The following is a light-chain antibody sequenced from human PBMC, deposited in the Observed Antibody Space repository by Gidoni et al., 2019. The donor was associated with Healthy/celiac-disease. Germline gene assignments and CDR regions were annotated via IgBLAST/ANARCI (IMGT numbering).Light chain of an antibody. CDR1: QSISSY. CDR2: AAS. J-gene: IGKJ2*01. CDR3: RQSYSTPYT. Sequence: DIQMTQSTSSLSASVGDRVTITCRASQSISSYLNWYQQKPGKAPKLLIYAASSLQSGVPSRFSGSGSGTDFTLTISCLQPEDFATYYCRQSYSTPYTFGQGTKLVIK. V-gene: IGKV1-39*01.